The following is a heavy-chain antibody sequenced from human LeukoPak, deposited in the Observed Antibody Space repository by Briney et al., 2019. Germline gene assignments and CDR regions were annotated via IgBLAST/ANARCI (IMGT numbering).Heavy chain of an antibody. Sequence: PSETLSLTCTVSGGSTSGNYWSWIRQPPGKGLEWIGYISYSGSTKYNPSLESRVTMSVDTSKNQFSLKLSSVTAADTAVYYCARGGYSHGYTTLDYWGQGTLVTVSA. CDR3: ARGGYSHGYTTLDY. CDR2: ISYSGST. CDR1: GGSTSGNY. J-gene: IGHJ4*02. V-gene: IGHV4-59*01. D-gene: IGHD5-18*01.